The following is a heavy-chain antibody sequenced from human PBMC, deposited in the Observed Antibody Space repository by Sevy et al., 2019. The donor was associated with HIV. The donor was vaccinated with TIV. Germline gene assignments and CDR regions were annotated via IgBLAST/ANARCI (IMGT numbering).Heavy chain of an antibody. V-gene: IGHV3-7*03. J-gene: IGHJ6*02. Sequence: GGSLRLSCAASGFTFNSYWMSWVRQAPGKGLEWVANIKKDGSEKYYVDSVKGRFTISRDNAKNSLYLQMDSLRAEDTVVYYCARDCSSANCLWGMDVWGQGTTVTVSS. CDR3: ARDCSSANCLWGMDV. D-gene: IGHD2-2*01. CDR1: GFTFNSYW. CDR2: IKKDGSEK.